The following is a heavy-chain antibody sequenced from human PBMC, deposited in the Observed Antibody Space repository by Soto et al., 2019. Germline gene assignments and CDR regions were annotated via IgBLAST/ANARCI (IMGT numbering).Heavy chain of an antibody. CDR3: AKDNNGYSSGWSDY. V-gene: IGHV3-30*18. CDR2: ISYDGSNK. J-gene: IGHJ4*02. Sequence: QVQLVESGGGVVQPGRSLRLSCAASGFTFSSHGMHWVRQAPGKGLEWVAVISYDGSNKYYADSVKGRFTISRDNSKNTLYLQLNSLRAEDTAVYYCAKDNNGYSSGWSDYWGQGTLVTVSS. D-gene: IGHD6-19*01. CDR1: GFTFSSHG.